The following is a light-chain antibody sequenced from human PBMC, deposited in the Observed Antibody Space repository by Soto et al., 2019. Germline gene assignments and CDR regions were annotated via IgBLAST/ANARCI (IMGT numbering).Light chain of an antibody. CDR3: QVWDSRTTHVI. J-gene: IGLJ2*01. CDR1: NIGSKS. Sequence: SYELTQAPSVSVAPGQTATITCGGNNIGSKSVHWYQQKPGQAPVLVVYDDSDRPSGIPERISGSNSGDTATLTISRVEAGDEADFYCQVWDSRTTHVIFGVGTKLTVL. V-gene: IGLV3-21*02. CDR2: DDS.